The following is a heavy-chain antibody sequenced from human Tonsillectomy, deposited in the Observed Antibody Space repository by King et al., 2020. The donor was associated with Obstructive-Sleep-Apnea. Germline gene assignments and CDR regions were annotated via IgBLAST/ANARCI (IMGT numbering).Heavy chain of an antibody. CDR1: GFTFSSYA. V-gene: IGHV3-23*04. CDR3: AKEGASTVVKSRGPYYFDY. J-gene: IGHJ4*02. CDR2: ISGSGGST. Sequence: VQLVESGGGLVQPGGSLRLSCAASGFTFSSYAMSWVRQAPGKGLEWVSAISGSGGSTYYADSVKGRFTNSKDNSKNTLYLQMNSLRAEDTAVYYCAKEGASTVVKSRGPYYFDYWGQGTLVTVSS. D-gene: IGHD4-23*01.